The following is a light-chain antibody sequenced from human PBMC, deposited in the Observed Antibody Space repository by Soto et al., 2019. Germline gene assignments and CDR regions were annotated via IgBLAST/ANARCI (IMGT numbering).Light chain of an antibody. Sequence: EIVLTQSPGTLSLSPGERATLPCRASQSCKSSYLAWYQHKPGQAPRLLIYGTSSRATGIPDRFSGSGSGTDFTLTISRLEPEDFAVYYCQQYGSSITFGQGTRLETK. CDR2: GTS. CDR1: QSCKSSY. V-gene: IGKV3-20*01. J-gene: IGKJ5*01. CDR3: QQYGSSIT.